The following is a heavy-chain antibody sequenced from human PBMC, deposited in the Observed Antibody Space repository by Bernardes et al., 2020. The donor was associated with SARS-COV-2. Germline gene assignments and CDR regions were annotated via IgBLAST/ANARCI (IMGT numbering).Heavy chain of an antibody. V-gene: IGHV3-64*01. CDR2: ISSNGGST. D-gene: IGHD3-10*01. Sequence: GGSLRLSCAASGFTFSSYAMHWVRQAPGKGLEYVSAISSNGGSTYYANSVKGRFTISRDNSKNTLYLQMGSLRAEDMAVYYCARVGGRGSYNYYYYGMDVRGQGTTVTVSS. CDR1: GFTFSSYA. J-gene: IGHJ6*02. CDR3: ARVGGRGSYNYYYYGMDV.